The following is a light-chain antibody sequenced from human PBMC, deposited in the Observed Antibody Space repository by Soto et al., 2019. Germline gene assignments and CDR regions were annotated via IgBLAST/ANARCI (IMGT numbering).Light chain of an antibody. CDR2: DVS. Sequence: QSALTQPASVSGSPGQSITISCTGTSSDIGGYNYVSWYQQHPGKAPKLMIYDVSNRPSGISNRFSGSKSGNTASLTISGLQAEDEADYYCTSYISTITPVVFGGGTQLTVL. CDR1: SSDIGGYNY. V-gene: IGLV2-14*03. J-gene: IGLJ2*01. CDR3: TSYISTITPVV.